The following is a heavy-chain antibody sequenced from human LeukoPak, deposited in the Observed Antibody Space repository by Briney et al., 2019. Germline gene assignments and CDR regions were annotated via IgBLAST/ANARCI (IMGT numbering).Heavy chain of an antibody. CDR2: IKSDGSST. CDR1: GFTFSSYW. V-gene: IGHV3-74*01. J-gene: IGHJ4*02. CDR3: ARGGYCSSSTCYEEVY. D-gene: IGHD2-2*01. Sequence: GGSLRLSCAASGFTFSSYWMHWVRQAPGKGLVWVSRIKSDGSSTTYADSVKGRFTISRDNAKNTRYLQMNSLRAEDTAVYYCARGGYCSSSTCYEEVYWGQGTLVTVSS.